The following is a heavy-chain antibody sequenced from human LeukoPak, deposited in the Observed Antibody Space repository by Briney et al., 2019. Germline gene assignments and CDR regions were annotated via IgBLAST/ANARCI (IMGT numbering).Heavy chain of an antibody. V-gene: IGHV3-9*01. CDR2: ISWDSGSI. CDR3: AKDRRSGIAAAGTRYYFDS. CDR1: GFTFDDYA. D-gene: IGHD6-13*01. Sequence: GGSLRLSCAASGFTFDDYAMHWVRQAPGKGLEWVSVISWDSGSIGYADSVKGRFTISRDNAKNSLYLQMNSLRDEDTALYYCAKDRRSGIAAAGTRYYFDSWGQGTLVTVSS. J-gene: IGHJ4*02.